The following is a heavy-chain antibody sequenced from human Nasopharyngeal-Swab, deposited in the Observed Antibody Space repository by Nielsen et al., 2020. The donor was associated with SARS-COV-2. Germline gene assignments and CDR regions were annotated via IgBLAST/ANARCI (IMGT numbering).Heavy chain of an antibody. J-gene: IGHJ5*02. D-gene: IGHD3-9*01. CDR3: ARGNFDWLLFRWFDP. CDR1: GYTFTSYD. Sequence: ASVKVSCKASGYTFTSYDINWVRQATGQGLEWMGWMNPNSGNTGYAQKFQGRGTMTRNTSISTAYIELSSLRSEDTAVYYCARGNFDWLLFRWFDPWGQGTLVTVSS. V-gene: IGHV1-8*01. CDR2: MNPNSGNT.